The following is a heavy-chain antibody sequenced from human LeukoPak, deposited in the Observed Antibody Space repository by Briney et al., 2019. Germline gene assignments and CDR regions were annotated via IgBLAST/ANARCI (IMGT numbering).Heavy chain of an antibody. V-gene: IGHV3-21*01. J-gene: IGHJ4*02. CDR3: AGEWVVVPAAVDY. CDR2: ISSSSSYI. D-gene: IGHD2-2*01. Sequence: PGGSLRLSCAASGFTFSSYSMNWVRQAPGKGLEWVSSISSSSSYIYYADSVKGRFTISRDNAKNSLYLQMNSLRAEDTAVYYCAGEWVVVPAAVDYWGQGTLVTVSS. CDR1: GFTFSSYS.